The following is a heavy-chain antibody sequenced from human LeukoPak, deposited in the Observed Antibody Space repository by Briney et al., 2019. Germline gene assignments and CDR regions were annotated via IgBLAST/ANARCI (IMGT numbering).Heavy chain of an antibody. J-gene: IGHJ5*02. V-gene: IGHV4-59*11. CDR1: GGSISTHY. D-gene: IGHD5-18*01. Sequence: KPAETLSLTCSVSGGSISTHYWSWIRQPPGKGLEWIGFIYYSGSTNYNPSLKSRVTISVDTSKNQFSLKLSSVTAADTAVYYCARMGYSYGYNWFDPWGQGTLVTVSS. CDR2: IYYSGST. CDR3: ARMGYSYGYNWFDP.